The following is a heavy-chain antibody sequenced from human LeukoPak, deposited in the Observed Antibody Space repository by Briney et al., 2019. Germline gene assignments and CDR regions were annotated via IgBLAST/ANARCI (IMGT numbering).Heavy chain of an antibody. CDR2: INPNNGDT. CDR3: ARDHLAAAGSGG. Sequence: ASVKVSCKASGYSFTAQYMHWLRQAPGQGLEWMGWINPNNGDTKYAQKFQGRVAMTRDTSINTAYVEVSGLRSDDTAVYYCARDHLAAAGSGGWGQGTLVTVFS. CDR1: GYSFTAQY. V-gene: IGHV1-2*02. J-gene: IGHJ1*01. D-gene: IGHD6-13*01.